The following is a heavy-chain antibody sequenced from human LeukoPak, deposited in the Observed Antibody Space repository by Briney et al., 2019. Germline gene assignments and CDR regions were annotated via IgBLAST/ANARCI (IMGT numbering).Heavy chain of an antibody. J-gene: IGHJ4*02. CDR3: ARETNMYNFDY. V-gene: IGHV3-33*08. CDR2: IWYDGSNK. CDR1: GFTFSSYG. D-gene: IGHD1-1*01. Sequence: GGSLRLSCAASGFTFSSYGMHWVRQAPGKGLEWVAVIWYDGSNKYYADSVKGRFTISRDNSKNTLYLQMNSLRAEDTAVYYCARETNMYNFDYWGQGTLVTVSS.